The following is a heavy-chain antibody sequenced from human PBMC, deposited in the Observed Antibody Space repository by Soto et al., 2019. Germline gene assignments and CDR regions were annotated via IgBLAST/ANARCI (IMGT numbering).Heavy chain of an antibody. CDR1: GGSISSGDYY. CDR3: ARDPSFYYDSSGSHPGAFDI. CDR2: IYYSGST. Sequence: LPETLSRTCTVSGGSISSGDYYWSWIRQPPGKGLEWIGYIYYSGSTYYNPSLKSRVTISVDTSKNQFSLKLSSVTAADTAVYYCARDPSFYYDSSGSHPGAFDIWGQGTMVTVSS. J-gene: IGHJ3*02. D-gene: IGHD3-22*01. V-gene: IGHV4-30-4*01.